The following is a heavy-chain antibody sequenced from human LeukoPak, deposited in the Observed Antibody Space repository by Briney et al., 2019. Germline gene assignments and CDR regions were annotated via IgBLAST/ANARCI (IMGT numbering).Heavy chain of an antibody. V-gene: IGHV4-34*01. Sequence: SETLSLTCAVSGGSFIGYYWSWIRQPPGRGLEWIGEINHSGSTNYNPSLKSRVTISVDTSKNQFSLKLSSVTAADTAVYYCARAGGALFDYWGQGTLVTVSS. CDR1: GGSFIGYY. CDR3: ARAGGALFDY. CDR2: INHSGST. D-gene: IGHD3-16*01. J-gene: IGHJ4*02.